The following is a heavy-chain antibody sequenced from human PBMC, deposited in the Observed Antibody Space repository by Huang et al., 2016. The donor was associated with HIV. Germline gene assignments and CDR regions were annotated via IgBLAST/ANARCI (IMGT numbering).Heavy chain of an antibody. CDR3: AREPQLSLALYSSNSIFDY. Sequence: QVQLQESGPGLVKPSETLSLTCTVSGGSISSHYWSWIRQPPGKGLEWIGSIYDRGTTEYNPPLKSRFTISVDTSKSHFSLKVTSVTAADTAVYYCAREPQLSLALYSSNSIFDYWGQGSLVTVSS. J-gene: IGHJ4*02. CDR1: GGSISSHY. D-gene: IGHD6-13*01. CDR2: IYDRGTT. V-gene: IGHV4-59*11.